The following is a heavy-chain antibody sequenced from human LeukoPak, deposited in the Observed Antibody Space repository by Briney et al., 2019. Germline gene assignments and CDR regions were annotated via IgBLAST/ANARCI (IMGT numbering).Heavy chain of an antibody. J-gene: IGHJ5*02. V-gene: IGHV1-2*02. CDR3: ARDLYQNWFDP. Sequence: ASVKVSCKASGYIFTGYYMHWVRQAPGQVLEWMGWINPNGGGTKYAHKFQGRVTMTRDTSISTVYMELSRLRSDDTAVYYCARDLYQNWFDPWGQGTLVTVSS. CDR2: INPNGGGT. D-gene: IGHD2-8*01. CDR1: GYIFTGYY.